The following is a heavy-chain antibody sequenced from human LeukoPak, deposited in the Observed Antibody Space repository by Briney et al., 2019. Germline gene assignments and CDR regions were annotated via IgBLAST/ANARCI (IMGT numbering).Heavy chain of an antibody. Sequence: ASVKVSCKASGYTFTSFAMNWVRQAPGQGLEWMGWINTNTGNPTYAQGFTGRFVFSLDTSVSTAYLQISSLKAEDTAVYYCARDYSGNLNMDIVATTQVWGSHIWFDPWGQGTLVTVSS. CDR1: GYTFTSFA. CDR2: INTNTGNP. V-gene: IGHV7-4-1*02. CDR3: ARDYSGNLNMDIVATTQVWGSHIWFDP. J-gene: IGHJ5*02. D-gene: IGHD5-12*01.